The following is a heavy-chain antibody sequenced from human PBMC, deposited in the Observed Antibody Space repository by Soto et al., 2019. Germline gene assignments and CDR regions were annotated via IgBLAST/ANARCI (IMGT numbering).Heavy chain of an antibody. CDR2: ISSSSSYI. CDR3: ARDLILVQGDIIRKYLFDF. J-gene: IGHJ4*01. D-gene: IGHD3-10*01. V-gene: IGHV3-21*01. CDR1: GGTLSSYS. Sequence: EALRLSYTGSGGTLSSYSMNWVRQAPGKRLEWVSSISSSSSYIYYADSVKGRFTISRDNAKNSLYLQMNSLRAEDTAVYYCARDLILVQGDIIRKYLFDFWAQRTLDIGSS.